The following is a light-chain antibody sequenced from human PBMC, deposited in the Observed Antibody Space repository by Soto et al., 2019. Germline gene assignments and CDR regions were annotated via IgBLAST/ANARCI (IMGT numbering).Light chain of an antibody. CDR2: DVS. CDR3: QHYDSYSRT. CDR1: ESIRNW. Sequence: DIQMTQSPSTLSASVGDRVTITCRASESIRNWLAWYQQKPGKAPKLLISDVSNLERGVPSRFSGSGSGAEFTLTISSLQPDDFATYSCQHYDSYSRTFGQGTNVGIK. V-gene: IGKV1-5*01. J-gene: IGKJ1*01.